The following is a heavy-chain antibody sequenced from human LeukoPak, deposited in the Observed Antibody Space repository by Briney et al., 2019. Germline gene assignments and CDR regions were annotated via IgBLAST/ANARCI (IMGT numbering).Heavy chain of an antibody. Sequence: ALVKVSCKASGYTFTSYGISWVRQAPGQGLEWMGWINPNSGGTNYAQKFQGRVTMTRDTSISTAYMELSRLRSDDTAVYYCARAPEGVWFGENQYYFDYWGQGTLVTVSS. D-gene: IGHD3-10*01. J-gene: IGHJ4*02. CDR2: INPNSGGT. CDR3: ARAPEGVWFGENQYYFDY. CDR1: GYTFTSYG. V-gene: IGHV1-2*02.